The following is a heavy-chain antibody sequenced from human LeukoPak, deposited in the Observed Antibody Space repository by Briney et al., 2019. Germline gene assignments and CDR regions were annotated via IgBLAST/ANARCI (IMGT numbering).Heavy chain of an antibody. CDR3: ARVSGTGYSYGRDFDY. CDR1: GFTFSSYE. Sequence: GGSLGLSCAASGFTFSSYEMNWVRQAPGKGLEWVSYISSSGSTIYYADSVKGRFTISRDNAKNSLYLQMNSLRAEDTAVYYCARVSGTGYSYGRDFDYWGQGTLVTVSS. J-gene: IGHJ4*02. D-gene: IGHD5-18*01. V-gene: IGHV3-48*03. CDR2: ISSSGSTI.